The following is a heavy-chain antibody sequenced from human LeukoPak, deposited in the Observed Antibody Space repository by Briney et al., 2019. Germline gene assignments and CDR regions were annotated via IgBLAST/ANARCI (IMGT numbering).Heavy chain of an antibody. CDR1: GGSISSFY. Sequence: PSETLSLTCTVSGGSISSFYWSWIRQPAGKGLEWIGRIYNSGSTNYNPSLKSRVTMSVDMSKNQFSLKLTSVTAADTAVYYCARDGVYGGNSDAFDIWGQGTMVTVSS. V-gene: IGHV4-4*07. D-gene: IGHD4-23*01. J-gene: IGHJ3*02. CDR2: IYNSGST. CDR3: ARDGVYGGNSDAFDI.